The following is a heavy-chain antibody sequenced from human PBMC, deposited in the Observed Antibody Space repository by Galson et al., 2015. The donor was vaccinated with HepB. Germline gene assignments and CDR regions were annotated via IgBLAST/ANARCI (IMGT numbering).Heavy chain of an antibody. Sequence: SLRLSCAASGFTFSFSDYWLSWVRQAPGKGLEWVANIKQDGREKYYVDSVKGRFTISRDNAKNSLYLQMNSLRAEDTAVYFCARGSRKRWQVFDYWGQGTLVTVSS. CDR1: GFTFSFSDYW. V-gene: IGHV3-7*03. J-gene: IGHJ4*02. CDR2: IKQDGREK. CDR3: ARGSRKRWQVFDY. D-gene: IGHD4-23*01.